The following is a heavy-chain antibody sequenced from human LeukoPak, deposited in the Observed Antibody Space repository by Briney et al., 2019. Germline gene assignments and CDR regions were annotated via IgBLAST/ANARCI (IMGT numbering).Heavy chain of an antibody. CDR3: AGLGSSSY. Sequence: ASVTVSCKASGYTFTTYGISWVRQAPGQGLEWMGWISTYNGNTEYAQNLQGTVTMTTDTSTSTAYMELRSLRSDDTAVYYCAGLGSSSYWGQGTLVTVSS. V-gene: IGHV1-18*01. CDR2: ISTYNGNT. J-gene: IGHJ4*02. CDR1: GYTFTTYG. D-gene: IGHD6-13*01.